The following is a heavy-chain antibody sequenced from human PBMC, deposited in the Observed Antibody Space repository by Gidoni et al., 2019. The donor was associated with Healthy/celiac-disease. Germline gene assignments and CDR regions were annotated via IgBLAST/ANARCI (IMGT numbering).Heavy chain of an antibody. CDR1: GFTFSSYS. Sequence: EVQLVESGGGLVQPGGSLRLSCAASGFTFSSYSMNLVRQAPGKGLEWVSYISSSSSAIYYADSVKGRFTISRDNAKNSLYLQMNSLRDEDTAVYYCARDLYSSSWYYYGMDVWGQGTTVTVSS. J-gene: IGHJ6*02. CDR3: ARDLYSSSWYYYGMDV. CDR2: ISSSSSAI. D-gene: IGHD6-13*01. V-gene: IGHV3-48*02.